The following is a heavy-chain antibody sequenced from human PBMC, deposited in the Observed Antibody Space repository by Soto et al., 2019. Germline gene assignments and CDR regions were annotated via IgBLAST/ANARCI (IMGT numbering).Heavy chain of an antibody. CDR2: IYWDDDK. D-gene: IGHD3-3*01. CDR3: AHRVLRTVFGLVTTTAIYFDF. J-gene: IGHJ4*02. CDR1: GFSLTTSGVG. Sequence: KESGPTVVKPTETLTLTCTFSGFSLTTSGVGVGWVRQSPGKAPEWLALIYWDDDKRYSTSLKSRLTITKDTSKNQVVLTMANVDPADTATYSCAHRVLRTVFGLVTTTAIYFDFWGQGTPVVVSS. V-gene: IGHV2-5*02.